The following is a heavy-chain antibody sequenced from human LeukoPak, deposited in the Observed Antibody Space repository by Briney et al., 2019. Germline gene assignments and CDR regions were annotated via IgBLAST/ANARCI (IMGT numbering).Heavy chain of an antibody. CDR1: GGSISSGGYS. CDR3: ARDQVAGHDY. Sequence: SETLSLTCAVSGGSISSGGYSWSWIRQPPGKGLEWIGSIYHSGSTYYNPSLKSRVTISVDTSKNQFSLKLSSVTAADTAVYYCARDQVAGHDYWGQGTLVTVSS. J-gene: IGHJ4*02. CDR2: IYHSGST. V-gene: IGHV4-39*07. D-gene: IGHD6-19*01.